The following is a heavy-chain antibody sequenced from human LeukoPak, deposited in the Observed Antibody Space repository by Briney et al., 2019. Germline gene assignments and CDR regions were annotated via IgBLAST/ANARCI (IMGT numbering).Heavy chain of an antibody. CDR1: GGSISSSSYY. J-gene: IGHJ4*02. CDR3: ARASRNYYDSSGYSFDY. V-gene: IGHV4-39*01. D-gene: IGHD3-22*01. CDR2: IYYSGST. Sequence: SETLSLTCTVSGGSISSSSYYWGWIRQPPGKGLEWIGSIYYSGSTYYNPSLKSRVTISVGTSKNQFSLKLSSVTAADTAVYYCARASRNYYDSSGYSFDYWGQGTLVTVSS.